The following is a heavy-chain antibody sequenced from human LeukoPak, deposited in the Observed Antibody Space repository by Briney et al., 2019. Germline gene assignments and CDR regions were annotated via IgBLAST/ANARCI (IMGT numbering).Heavy chain of an antibody. Sequence: ASVKVSCKASGDTFSSYTISWVRQAPGQGLEWMGRIIPILDIANYAQKFQGRVTITADKSTSTAYVDLSSLRSEDTAVYYCARGTFFDYWGQGTLVTVSS. CDR2: IIPILDIA. V-gene: IGHV1-69*02. CDR3: ARGTFFDY. CDR1: GDTFSSYT. J-gene: IGHJ4*02.